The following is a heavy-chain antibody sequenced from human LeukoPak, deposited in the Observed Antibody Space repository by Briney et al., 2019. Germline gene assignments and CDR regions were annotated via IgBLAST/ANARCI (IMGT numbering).Heavy chain of an antibody. D-gene: IGHD1-26*01. CDR3: ARDLIVGGTAILGY. CDR1: GFTFSSYA. CDR2: FSGSGGTT. J-gene: IGHJ4*02. V-gene: IGHV3-23*01. Sequence: GGSLRLSCAASGFTFSSYAMNWVRQAPGRGLEWVSGFSGSGGTTYYADSVKGRFTISRDNSKNTLYLQMNSLRAEDTAVYYCARDLIVGGTAILGYWGQGTLVTVSS.